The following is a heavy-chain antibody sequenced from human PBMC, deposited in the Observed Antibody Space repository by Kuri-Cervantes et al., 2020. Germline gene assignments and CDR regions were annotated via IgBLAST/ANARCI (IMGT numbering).Heavy chain of an antibody. V-gene: IGHV3-66*01. Sequence: GESLKISCAASGFTVSSNYMSWVRQAPGKGLEWVSVIYSGGSTYYADSVKGRFTISRDNSKNTLYLQMNSLRAEDTAVYYCARGHDPYDFWSGYYPSGYFGCWGQGTLVTVSS. CDR2: IYSGGST. D-gene: IGHD3-3*01. J-gene: IGHJ4*02. CDR3: ARGHDPYDFWSGYYPSGYFGC. CDR1: GFTVSSNY.